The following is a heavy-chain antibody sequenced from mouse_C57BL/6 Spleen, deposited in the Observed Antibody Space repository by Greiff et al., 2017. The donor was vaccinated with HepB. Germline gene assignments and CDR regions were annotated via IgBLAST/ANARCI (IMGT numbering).Heavy chain of an antibody. D-gene: IGHD2-4*01. J-gene: IGHJ3*01. CDR2: ITHSGET. V-gene: IGHV12-3*01. CDR3: AGVPFYYDYDRGFAY. Sequence: VQLQQSGPGLVKPSQSLFLTCSITGFPITSGYYWIWIRQSPGKPLEWMGYITHSGETFYNPSLQSPISITRETSKNQFFLQLNSVTTEDTAMYYCAGVPFYYDYDRGFAYWGQGTLVTVSA. CDR1: GFPITSGYY.